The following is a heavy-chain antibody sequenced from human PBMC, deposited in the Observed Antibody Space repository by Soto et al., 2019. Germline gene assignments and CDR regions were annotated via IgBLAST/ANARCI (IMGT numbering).Heavy chain of an antibody. CDR1: GYRFTNYW. D-gene: IGHD2-2*01. V-gene: IGHV5-51*01. J-gene: IGHJ4*02. CDR2: IYPGDSDT. Sequence: GESLKISCKGSGYRFTNYWIDWVRQMPGKGLEWMGIIYPGDSDTRYSPSFQGQVTISADKSINTAYLQWSSLKASDTAMYYFARDYCSGTTRYVLDYWGQGSQVIVSS. CDR3: ARDYCSGTTRYVLDY.